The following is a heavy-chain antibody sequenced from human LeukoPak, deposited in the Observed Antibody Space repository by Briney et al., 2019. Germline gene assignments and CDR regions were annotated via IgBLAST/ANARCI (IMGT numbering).Heavy chain of an antibody. V-gene: IGHV3-21*01. J-gene: IGHJ4*02. CDR3: AREMWDSYGYVDY. Sequence: GGSLRLSGAASGFTFTGYALNWVRQAPGEGLEWVSSIGSTSTYMYYADSMKGRFTISRDNSKNTLYLQMNSLRAEDTAVYYCAREMWDSYGYVDYWGQGTLVTVSS. CDR1: GFTFTGYA. CDR2: IGSTSTYM. D-gene: IGHD5-18*01.